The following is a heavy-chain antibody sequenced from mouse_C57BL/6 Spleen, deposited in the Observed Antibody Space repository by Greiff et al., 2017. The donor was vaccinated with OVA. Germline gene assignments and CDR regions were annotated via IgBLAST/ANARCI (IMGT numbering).Heavy chain of an antibody. V-gene: IGHV1-76*01. CDR3: ARALSLAWFAY. J-gene: IGHJ3*01. Sequence: VQLVESGAELVRPGASVKLSCKASGYTFTDYYINWVKQRPGQGLEWIARIYPGSGNTYYNEKFKGKATLTAEKSSSTAYMQLSSLTSEDSAVYFCARALSLAWFAYWGQGTLVTVSA. D-gene: IGHD1-1*02. CDR1: GYTFTDYY. CDR2: IYPGSGNT.